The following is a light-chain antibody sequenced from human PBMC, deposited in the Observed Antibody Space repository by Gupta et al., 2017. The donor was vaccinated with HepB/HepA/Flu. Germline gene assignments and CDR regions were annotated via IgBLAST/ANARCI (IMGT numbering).Light chain of an antibody. V-gene: IGKV3-20*01. CDR1: QSFTSGY. J-gene: IGKJ4*01. CDR2: GAS. CDR3: QHYDYSIPLS. Sequence: IVLTQSQGTLSLPPGERATPSCRASQSFTSGYLAWYQQKPGQAPRLLIYGASSRATDSPDRFSGSGSGTDFTLTISRLEPEDFAVYYCQHYDYSIPLSFGGGTKVEMK.